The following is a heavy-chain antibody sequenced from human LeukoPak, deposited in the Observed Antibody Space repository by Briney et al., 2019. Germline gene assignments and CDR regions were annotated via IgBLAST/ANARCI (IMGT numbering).Heavy chain of an antibody. D-gene: IGHD4-17*01. CDR2: ISSSSSTI. J-gene: IGHJ4*02. Sequence: TGGSLRLSCAASGFTFSSYSMNWVRQAPGKGLEWVSYISSSSSTIYYADSVKGRFTISRDNAKNSLYLQMNSLRAEDTAVYYCAARDDYGDYDQFDYWGQGTLFTVSS. CDR1: GFTFSSYS. V-gene: IGHV3-48*01. CDR3: AARDDYGDYDQFDY.